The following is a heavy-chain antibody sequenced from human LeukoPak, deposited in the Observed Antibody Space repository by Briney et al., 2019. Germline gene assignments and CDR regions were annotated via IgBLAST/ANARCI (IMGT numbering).Heavy chain of an antibody. CDR2: ISSSGGST. J-gene: IGHJ4*02. V-gene: IGHV3-23*01. CDR3: AKLFGEYPTFDY. D-gene: IGHD3-10*01. Sequence: PGGSLRLSCAASGFTFSNYGMSWVRQAPGKGLEWVSAISSSGGSTYYADSGKGRFTISRDNSKNTLYLQMNSLRGDDTAGCCGAKLFGEYPTFDYWGQGTLVTVSS. CDR1: GFTFSNYG.